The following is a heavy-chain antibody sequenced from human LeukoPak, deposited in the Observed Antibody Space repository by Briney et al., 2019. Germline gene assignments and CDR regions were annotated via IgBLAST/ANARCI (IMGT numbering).Heavy chain of an antibody. CDR1: XXXFSGYY. CDR3: ARGSIAVARMGYYYYYYGMDV. J-gene: IGHJ6*02. CDR2: INHSGXX. D-gene: IGHD6-19*01. Sequence: PSETLSLTCAVYXXXFSGYYWSWIRQPPXXXXXXXXEINHSGXXNYNPSLKSRVTISVDTSKNQFSLKLSSVTAADTAVYYCARGSIAVARMGYYYYYYGMDVWGQGTTVTVSS. V-gene: IGHV4-34*01.